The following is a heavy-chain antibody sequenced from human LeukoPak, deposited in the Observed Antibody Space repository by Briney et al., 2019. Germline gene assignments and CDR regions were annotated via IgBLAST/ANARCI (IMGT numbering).Heavy chain of an antibody. CDR2: ISYDGSNK. CDR1: GFTFSSYG. D-gene: IGHD6-6*01. V-gene: IGHV3-30*18. CDR3: AKALHPSWRYYYGMDV. J-gene: IGHJ6*04. Sequence: GGSLRLSCAASGFTFSSYGMHWVRQAPGRGLEGVAVISYDGSNKYYADSVKGRFTISRDNSKNTLYLQMNSLRAEDTAVYYCAKALHPSWRYYYGMDVWGKGTTVTVSS.